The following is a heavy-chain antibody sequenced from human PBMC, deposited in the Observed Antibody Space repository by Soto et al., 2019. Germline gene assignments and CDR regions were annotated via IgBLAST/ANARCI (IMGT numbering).Heavy chain of an antibody. Sequence: EVQLVESGGGLVQPGGSLRLSCAASGFTLSRYWMHWVRQAPGKGLVWVSRINSVGSSTSYADYVKGRFTIYRDNAKNTLYLQMNSLRAEDTAVDYCARGGSLTWYFELWGRGTLVTVSS. CDR1: GFTLSRYW. D-gene: IGHD2-15*01. V-gene: IGHV3-74*01. J-gene: IGHJ2*01. CDR2: INSVGSST. CDR3: ARGGSLTWYFEL.